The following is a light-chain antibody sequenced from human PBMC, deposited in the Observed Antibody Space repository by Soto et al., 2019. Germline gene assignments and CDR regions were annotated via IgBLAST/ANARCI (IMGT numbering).Light chain of an antibody. CDR2: DAS. CDR3: QQYYSYPIT. V-gene: IGKV3-11*01. Sequence: EIVLTQSPATLSLSPGERSTPSGMASQSVSSYLAWYQQKPGQAPRLLIYDASNRATGIPARFSGSGSGTDFTTTISCLQSEDFATYYCQQYYSYPITVGQGTRLEIK. CDR1: QSVSSY. J-gene: IGKJ5*01.